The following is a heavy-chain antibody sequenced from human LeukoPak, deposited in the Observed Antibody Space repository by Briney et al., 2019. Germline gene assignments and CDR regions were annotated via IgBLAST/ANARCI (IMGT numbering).Heavy chain of an antibody. CDR1: GFTFSTFA. V-gene: IGHV3-23*01. J-gene: IGHJ5*02. D-gene: IGHD4-17*01. CDR2: ITGTHYTT. CDR3: TKDPNGDYVGAFDP. Sequence: GGSLRLTCAASGFTFSTFAMTWVRQAPGKGLEWVSSITGTHYTTYYTDSVKGRFTISRDNSKNTLYLQMNSLRADDTAIYYCTKDPNGDYVGAFDPWGQGTLVTVSS.